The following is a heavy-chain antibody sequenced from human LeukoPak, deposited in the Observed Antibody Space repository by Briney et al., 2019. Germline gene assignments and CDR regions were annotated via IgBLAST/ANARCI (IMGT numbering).Heavy chain of an antibody. V-gene: IGHV4-34*01. Sequence: ASETLSLTCAVYGGSFSGYYWTWIRQTPEKGLEWIGEMNPSGSTSYNPSLKSRVTISVDTSKNQFSLKLSSVTAADTAVYYCARGRQDVTMIVVVMTAVSYYLDVWGKGTTVTV. CDR1: GGSFSGYY. D-gene: IGHD3-22*01. CDR2: MNPSGST. J-gene: IGHJ6*03. CDR3: ARGRQDVTMIVVVMTAVSYYLDV.